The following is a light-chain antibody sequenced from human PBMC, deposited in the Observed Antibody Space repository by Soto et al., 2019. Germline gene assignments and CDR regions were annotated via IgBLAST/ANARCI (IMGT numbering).Light chain of an antibody. CDR1: QSITTK. CDR3: QQYNNWPWT. Sequence: EIVMTPSPATLSVSPGERVTLSCRASQSITTKLARYQPKPGPAPRPPIPGTFTQATGIPARFSGSGSGTEFTLTISTLQSEDFAVYYCQQYNNWPWTFGQGTRLEIK. V-gene: IGKV3-15*01. J-gene: IGKJ5*01. CDR2: GTF.